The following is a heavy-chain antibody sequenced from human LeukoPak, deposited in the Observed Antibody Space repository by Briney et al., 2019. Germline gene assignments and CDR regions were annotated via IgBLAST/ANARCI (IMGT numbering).Heavy chain of an antibody. J-gene: IGHJ4*02. D-gene: IGHD2-15*01. Sequence: ASVKVSCKASGYTFTSYGISWVRQAPGQGLEWMGWISAYNGNTNYAQKLQGRVTMTTDTSTSTAYMELRSLRSDDTAVYYCARVSYCSGGSCYLYYFDYWGQGTLVTVSS. CDR3: ARVSYCSGGSCYLYYFDY. CDR1: GYTFTSYG. CDR2: ISAYNGNT. V-gene: IGHV1-18*01.